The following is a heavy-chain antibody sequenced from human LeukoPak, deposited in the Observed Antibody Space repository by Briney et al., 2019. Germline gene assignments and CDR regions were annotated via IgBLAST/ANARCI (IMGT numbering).Heavy chain of an antibody. D-gene: IGHD6-19*01. CDR2: ISYDGSNK. Sequence: GGSLRLSCAASGFTFSHYVMHWVRQAPGKGLEWVAVISYDGSNKYYADSVKGRFTISRDNSKNTLYLQMNSLRAEDTAVYYCARDELLIAVGAYFDYWGQGTLVTVSS. J-gene: IGHJ4*02. V-gene: IGHV3-30-3*01. CDR3: ARDELLIAVGAYFDY. CDR1: GFTFSHYV.